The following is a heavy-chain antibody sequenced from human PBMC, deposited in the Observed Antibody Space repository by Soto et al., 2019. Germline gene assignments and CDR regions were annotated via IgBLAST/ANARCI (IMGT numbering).Heavy chain of an antibody. CDR3: AREGSRPYYYYSMDV. CDR1: GYSFTTYG. J-gene: IGHJ6*02. V-gene: IGHV1-18*01. CDR2: ISTHNGDT. Sequence: QVQLVQSGGEVKKPGASVKVSCKTSGYSFTTYGISWVRQAPGQGLEWIGWISTHNGDTEFSQNFQGRVTMTTDTSTTTAYMELRSLRSDDTAVYYCAREGSRPYYYYSMDVWGPGTTVTVSS. D-gene: IGHD2-15*01.